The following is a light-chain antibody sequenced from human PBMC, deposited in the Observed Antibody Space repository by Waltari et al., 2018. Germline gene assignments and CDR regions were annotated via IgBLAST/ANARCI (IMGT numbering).Light chain of an antibody. CDR2: EDT. V-gene: IGLV3-1*01. CDR3: QAWDSRTEV. J-gene: IGLJ2*01. Sequence: CWYQQRLGQSPVLVIYEDTKRPSGIPERFSGSNSGNTATLTISGTQAIDEADYYCQAWDSRTEVFGGGTKLTVL.